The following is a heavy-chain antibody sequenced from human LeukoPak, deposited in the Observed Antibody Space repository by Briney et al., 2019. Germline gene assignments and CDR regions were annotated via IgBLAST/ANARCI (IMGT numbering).Heavy chain of an antibody. CDR1: GFTFTSYA. D-gene: IGHD2-8*01. J-gene: IGHJ5*02. Sequence: PGGSLRLSCAASGFTFTSYAMGWVRQAPRKGLEWVSAISVSGGSTNYAASVKGRFTISRDNSKNTLYLQMNSLRAEDTAIYYCAKGQDTVLLASNWFDPWGQGTLVTVSS. CDR2: ISVSGGST. CDR3: AKGQDTVLLASNWFDP. V-gene: IGHV3-23*01.